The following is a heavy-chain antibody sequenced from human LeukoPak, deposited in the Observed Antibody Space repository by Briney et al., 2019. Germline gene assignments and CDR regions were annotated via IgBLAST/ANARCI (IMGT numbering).Heavy chain of an antibody. CDR2: ISYDGSNK. CDR3: ARDQEVWATVTTLFDY. V-gene: IGHV3-30-3*01. J-gene: IGHJ4*02. D-gene: IGHD4-11*01. Sequence: GGSLRLSCAASGFTFSSYAMHWVRQAPGKGLEWVAAISYDGSNKYYADSVKGRFTISRDNSKNTLYLQMNSLRAEDTAVYYCARDQEVWATVTTLFDYWGQGTLVTVSS. CDR1: GFTFSSYA.